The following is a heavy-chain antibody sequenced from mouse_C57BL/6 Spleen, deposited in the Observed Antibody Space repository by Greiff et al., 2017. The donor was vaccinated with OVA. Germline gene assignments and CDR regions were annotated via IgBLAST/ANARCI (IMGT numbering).Heavy chain of an antibody. D-gene: IGHD2-2*01. CDR2: IDPSDSYT. J-gene: IGHJ2*01. V-gene: IGHV1-69*01. Sequence: VQLQQPGAELVMPGASVKLSCKASGYTFTSYWMHWVKQRPGQGLEWIGEIDPSDSYTNYNQKFKGKSTLTVDKSSSTAYMQLSSLTSEDSAVYYCASTRVTEGYYFDYWGQGTTLTVSS. CDR3: ASTRVTEGYYFDY. CDR1: GYTFTSYW.